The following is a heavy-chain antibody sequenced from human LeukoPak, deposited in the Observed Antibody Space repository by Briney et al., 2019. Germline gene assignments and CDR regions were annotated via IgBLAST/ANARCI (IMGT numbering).Heavy chain of an antibody. D-gene: IGHD4-17*01. CDR1: GFTLRSYD. CDR2: ITTSSSTI. J-gene: IGHJ4*02. Sequence: GGSLRLSCAASGFTLRSYDMNWVRQAPGKGLERVSYITTSSSTIYYADSVKGRFTISRDNAQNSLYLQMNSLRADDTAVYYCARGHLQYGAGFDYWGQGTLVTVSS. CDR3: ARGHLQYGAGFDY. V-gene: IGHV3-48*03.